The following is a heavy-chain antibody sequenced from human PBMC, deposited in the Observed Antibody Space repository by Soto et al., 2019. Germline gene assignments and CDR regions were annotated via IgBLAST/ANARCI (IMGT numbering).Heavy chain of an antibody. D-gene: IGHD3-9*01. V-gene: IGHV4-34*01. CDR2: INHSGST. CDR3: ARVYYDILTGYYNLIDY. CDR1: GGSFSGYY. Sequence: LSLTCAVYGGSFSGYYWSWIRQPPGKGLEWIGEINHSGSTNYNPSLKSRVTISVDTSKNQFSLKLSSVTAADTAVYYCARVYYDILTGYYNLIDYWGQGTLVTVSS. J-gene: IGHJ4*02.